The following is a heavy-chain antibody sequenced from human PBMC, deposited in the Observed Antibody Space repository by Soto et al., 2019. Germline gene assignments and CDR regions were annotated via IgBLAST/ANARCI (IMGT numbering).Heavy chain of an antibody. V-gene: IGHV1-2*04. J-gene: IGHJ5*01. CDR1: GYTFTGYY. D-gene: IGHD3-3*01. CDR3: ARDTGGARLYYDFWSGAPLDS. CDR2: INPNSGGT. Sequence: GASVKVSCKASGYTFTGYYMHWVRQAPGQGLEWMGWINPNSGGTNYAQKFQGWVTMTRDTSISTAYMELSGLRSDDTAVYYCARDTGGARLYYDFWSGAPLDSWGQGTLDPVSS.